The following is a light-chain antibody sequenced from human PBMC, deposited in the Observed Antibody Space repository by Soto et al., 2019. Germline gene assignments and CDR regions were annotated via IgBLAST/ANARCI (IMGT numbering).Light chain of an antibody. CDR2: ESS. V-gene: IGKV3-15*01. Sequence: EIVMTQSPATLSLSPGERATLSCRASQSVYSNFAWYQQKTGQTPRLLIYESSTRATGIPARFSGGGSGTEFTLTSSSLQSEDFADYFCQQYQSWPLTFGGGTKVEIK. CDR1: QSVYSN. CDR3: QQYQSWPLT. J-gene: IGKJ4*01.